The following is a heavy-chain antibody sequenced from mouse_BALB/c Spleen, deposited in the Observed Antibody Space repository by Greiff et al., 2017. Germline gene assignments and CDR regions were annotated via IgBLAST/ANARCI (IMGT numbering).Heavy chain of an antibody. CDR2: IYPGNVNT. D-gene: IGHD2-14*01. CDR1: GYTFTSYY. V-gene: IGHV1S56*01. Sequence: VQLQQSGPELVKPGASVRISCKASGYTFTSYYIHWVKQRPGQGLEWIGWIYPGNVNTKYNEKFKGKATLTADKSSSTAYMQLSSLTSEDSAVYFCARERRYDFDYWGQGTTLTVSS. J-gene: IGHJ2*01. CDR3: ARERRYDFDY.